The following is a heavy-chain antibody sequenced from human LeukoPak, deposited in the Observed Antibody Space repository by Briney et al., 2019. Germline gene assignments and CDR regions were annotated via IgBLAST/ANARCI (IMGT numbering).Heavy chain of an antibody. CDR3: ARDMDWDIVVVPAATGYYYYGMDV. V-gene: IGHV1-18*01. D-gene: IGHD2-2*01. J-gene: IGHJ6*02. Sequence: ASVKVSCKASGYTFTSYGISWVRQAPGQGLEWMGWISAYNGNTNYAQKLQGRVTMTTDTSTSTAYMELRSLRSDGTAVYYCARDMDWDIVVVPAATGYYYYGMDVWGQGTTVTVSS. CDR1: GYTFTSYG. CDR2: ISAYNGNT.